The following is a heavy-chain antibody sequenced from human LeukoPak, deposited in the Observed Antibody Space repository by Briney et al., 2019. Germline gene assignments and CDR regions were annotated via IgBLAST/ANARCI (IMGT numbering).Heavy chain of an antibody. V-gene: IGHV1-69*04. Sequence: SVKVSCKASGGTFSSYAISWVRQAPGQGLEWMGRIIPILGIANYAQKFQGRVTITADKSTSTAYMELSSLRSEDTAVYYCARDSIAVAGTPTYDYWGQGTLVTVSP. J-gene: IGHJ4*02. CDR1: GGTFSSYA. CDR3: ARDSIAVAGTPTYDY. D-gene: IGHD6-19*01. CDR2: IIPILGIA.